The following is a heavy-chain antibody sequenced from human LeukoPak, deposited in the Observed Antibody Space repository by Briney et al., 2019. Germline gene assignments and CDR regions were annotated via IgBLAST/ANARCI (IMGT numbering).Heavy chain of an antibody. CDR3: ARDYDFWSGSHPYDAFDI. V-gene: IGHV1-2*02. CDR2: INPNSGGT. Sequence: GSSVKVSCKASGYTFTGYYMHWVRQAPGQGLEWMGWINPNSGGTNYAQKFQGRVTMTRDTSISTAYMELSRLRSDDTAVYYCARDYDFWSGSHPYDAFDIWGQGTMVTVSS. CDR1: GYTFTGYY. D-gene: IGHD3-3*01. J-gene: IGHJ3*02.